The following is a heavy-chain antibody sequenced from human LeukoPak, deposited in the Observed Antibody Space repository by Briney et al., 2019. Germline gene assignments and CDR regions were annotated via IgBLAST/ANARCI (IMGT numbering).Heavy chain of an antibody. CDR2: INPNSGGT. J-gene: IGHJ6*02. V-gene: IGHV1-2*02. CDR1: GYTFTGYY. Sequence: ASVKVSCKASGYTFTGYYMHWVRQAPGQGLEWMGWINPNSGGTNYAQKFQGRVTMTRDTSISTAYMELRSLRSDDTAVYYCARDPIAVAGADPYYYYGMDVWGQGTTVTVSS. CDR3: ARDPIAVAGADPYYYYGMDV. D-gene: IGHD6-19*01.